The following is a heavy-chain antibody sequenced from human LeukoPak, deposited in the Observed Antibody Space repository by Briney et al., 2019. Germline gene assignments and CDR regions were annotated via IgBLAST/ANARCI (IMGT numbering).Heavy chain of an antibody. CDR1: GFTFSSYA. D-gene: IGHD1-26*01. CDR3: AKDPWGIVGATTVAAWFDP. V-gene: IGHV3-23*01. CDR2: ISGSGGST. Sequence: GGSLRLSCAASGFTFSSYAMSWVRQAPGKGLEWVSAISGSGGSTYYADSVKGRFTISRDNSKNTVYLQMNSLRAEDTAVYYCAKDPWGIVGATTVAAWFDPWGQGTLVTVSS. J-gene: IGHJ5*02.